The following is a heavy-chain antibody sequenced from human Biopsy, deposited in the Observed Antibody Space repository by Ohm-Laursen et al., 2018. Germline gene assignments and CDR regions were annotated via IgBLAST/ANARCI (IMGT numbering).Heavy chain of an antibody. CDR3: ARDYDTSGYYYVS. V-gene: IGHV4-39*01. CDR2: IFYRGST. D-gene: IGHD3-22*01. CDR1: GGSISNNNYY. J-gene: IGHJ5*02. Sequence: TLSLTWTVSGGSISNNNYYWGWIRQPPGKGLEWIGSIFYRGSTHYKPSLKSRVNISLDTSKNQFSLKLNSVTAADTAVYYCARDYDTSGYYYVSWGQGTLVTVSS.